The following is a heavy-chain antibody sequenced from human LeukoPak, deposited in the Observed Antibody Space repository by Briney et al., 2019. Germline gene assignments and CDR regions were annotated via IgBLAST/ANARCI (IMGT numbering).Heavy chain of an antibody. CDR2: MSGSGGST. Sequence: GGSLRLSCAASGFTFSSYAMSWVRQAPGKGLEWVSTMSGSGGSTYYADSVKGRFTISRDNSKNTLYLQVNSLRVEDTAVYYCAKDQSPYYYDSSGYYWSPLGYWGQGTLVTVSS. J-gene: IGHJ4*02. CDR1: GFTFSSYA. V-gene: IGHV3-23*01. CDR3: AKDQSPYYYDSSGYYWSPLGY. D-gene: IGHD3-22*01.